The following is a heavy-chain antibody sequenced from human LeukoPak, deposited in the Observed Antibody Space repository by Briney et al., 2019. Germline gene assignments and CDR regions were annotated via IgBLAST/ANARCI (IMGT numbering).Heavy chain of an antibody. Sequence: GGSLRLSCAASGFTFSDYYMSWIRQAPGKGLGWVSAISGSGGSTYYADSVKGRFTISRDNSKNTLYLQMNSLRAEDTAVYYCVSPPFYCSSTSCPWYFDYWGQGTLVTVSS. D-gene: IGHD2-2*01. CDR1: GFTFSDYY. V-gene: IGHV3-23*01. CDR3: VSPPFYCSSTSCPWYFDY. J-gene: IGHJ4*02. CDR2: ISGSGGST.